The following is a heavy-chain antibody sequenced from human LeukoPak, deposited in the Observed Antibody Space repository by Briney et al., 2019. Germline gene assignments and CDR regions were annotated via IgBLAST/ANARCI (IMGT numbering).Heavy chain of an antibody. D-gene: IGHD2-15*01. J-gene: IGHJ4*02. Sequence: GASVKVSCKTSGYTFSSYYLECVRQAPGQGREWMGIIEPTGGDTSYAQKFQGRVTMTRDTSTSTIYMELSSLRSEDTAVYYCARAAGVVVAATHFDCWGQGTLVTVSS. CDR1: GYTFSSYY. CDR3: ARAAGVVVAATHFDC. CDR2: IEPTGGDT. V-gene: IGHV1-46*03.